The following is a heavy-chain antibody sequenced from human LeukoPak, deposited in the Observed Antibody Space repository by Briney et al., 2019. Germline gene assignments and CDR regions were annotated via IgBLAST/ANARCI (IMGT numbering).Heavy chain of an antibody. CDR1: GGSISSSSYY. J-gene: IGHJ4*02. V-gene: IGHV4-39*07. Sequence: PSETLSLTCTVSGGSISSSSYYWGWIRQPPGKGLEWIGTIYYSGNTYYNPSLKSRVTISVDTSKNQFSLKLSSVTAADTAVYYCARAPDILTGLHGWGFDYWGQGTLVTVSS. CDR3: ARAPDILTGLHGWGFDY. CDR2: IYYSGNT. D-gene: IGHD3-9*01.